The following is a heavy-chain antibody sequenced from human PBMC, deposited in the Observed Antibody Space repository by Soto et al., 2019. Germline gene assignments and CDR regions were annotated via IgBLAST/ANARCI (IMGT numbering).Heavy chain of an antibody. CDR1: GGSLSSGPYS. CDR3: ARLGGYCSSTSCYGYYGMDV. V-gene: IGHV4-39*01. Sequence: QLQLQESGPGLVKPSETLSLTCTVSGGSLSSGPYSWGWIRQPPGEGLEWIGTFYYSESTYYKPSRESRVTISVDTAKGQFSLKVSAVTVADTAVYYCARLGGYCSSTSCYGYYGMDVWGQGTTVTVSS. D-gene: IGHD2-2*01. CDR2: FYYSEST. J-gene: IGHJ6*02.